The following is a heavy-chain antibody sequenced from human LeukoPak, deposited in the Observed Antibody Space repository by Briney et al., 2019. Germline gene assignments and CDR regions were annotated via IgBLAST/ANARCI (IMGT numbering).Heavy chain of an antibody. Sequence: PSETLSLTCTVSGGSINNGGYHWSWIRQHPGKGLEWIGYIYYSGSSYYNPSLRSRVTISVDTSKNHFSLKLSSVTAADTAVYYCARNRDGYNSFDYWGQGTLVTVSS. D-gene: IGHD5-24*01. J-gene: IGHJ4*02. CDR2: IYYSGSS. CDR1: GGSINNGGYH. V-gene: IGHV4-31*03. CDR3: ARNRDGYNSFDY.